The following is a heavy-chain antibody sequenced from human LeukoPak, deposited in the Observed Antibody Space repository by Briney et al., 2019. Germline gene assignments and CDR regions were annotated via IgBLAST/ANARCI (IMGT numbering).Heavy chain of an antibody. J-gene: IGHJ4*02. CDR1: GFTFSSYS. Sequence: GGSLRLSCAASGFTFSSYSMNWVRQAPGKGLEWVSYISSSTSTTYYADSVTGRFTISRDNAKNSLYLQMNSLRAEDTAVYYCASSRDPGSGSYPFDYWGQGTLVTVSS. D-gene: IGHD3-10*01. V-gene: IGHV3-48*04. CDR2: ISSSTSTT. CDR3: ASSRDPGSGSYPFDY.